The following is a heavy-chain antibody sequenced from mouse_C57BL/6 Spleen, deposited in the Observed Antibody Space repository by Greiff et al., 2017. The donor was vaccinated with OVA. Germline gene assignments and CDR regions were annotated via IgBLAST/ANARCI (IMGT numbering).Heavy chain of an antibody. Sequence: EVQLQQSGPGLVKPSQSLSLTCSVTGYSITSGYYWNWIRQFPGNKLEWMGYISYDGSNNYNPSLKNRISITRDTSKNQFFLKLNSVTTEDTATYYCARDQGYYGSSYGGYWGQGTTLTVSS. CDR3: ARDQGYYGSSYGGY. D-gene: IGHD1-1*01. J-gene: IGHJ2*01. CDR1: GYSITSGYY. CDR2: ISYDGSN. V-gene: IGHV3-6*01.